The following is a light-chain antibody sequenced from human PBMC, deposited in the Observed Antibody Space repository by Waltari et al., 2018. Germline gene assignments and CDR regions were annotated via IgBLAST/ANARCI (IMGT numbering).Light chain of an antibody. CDR1: RSDLGAYKY. CDR3: FSDTSSRFRV. V-gene: IGLV2-14*01. CDR2: EVS. Sequence: QSALPHPASVSGSPRQSITIPRTAPRSDLGAYKYVSWYQQHPGKAPKLMIYEVSTRPSGVSSRFSGSKSGNTASLTISGLQADDEADYYCFSDTSSRFRVFGGGTKLTVL. J-gene: IGLJ3*02.